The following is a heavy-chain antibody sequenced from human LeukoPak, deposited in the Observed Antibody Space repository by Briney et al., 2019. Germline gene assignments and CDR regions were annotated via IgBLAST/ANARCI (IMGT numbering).Heavy chain of an antibody. CDR1: GFTFSNYE. V-gene: IGHV3-48*03. CDR2: ISASGNPM. Sequence: PGGSLRLSRAASGFTFSNYEMNWVRQAPGKGLEWISYISASGNPMFYADSVKGRFTISRDNAKNSLYLQMNSLRAEDTAIYYCAKDGGSGILYWGQGTLVTVSS. J-gene: IGHJ4*02. D-gene: IGHD3-10*01. CDR3: AKDGGSGILY.